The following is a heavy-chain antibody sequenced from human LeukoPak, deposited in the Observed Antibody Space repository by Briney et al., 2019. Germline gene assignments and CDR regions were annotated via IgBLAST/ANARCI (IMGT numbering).Heavy chain of an antibody. CDR2: ISSSSSYI. Sequence: GGSLRLSCAASGFTFSSYSMNWVRQAPGKGLEWVSSISSSSSYIYYADSVKGRFTISRDNAKNLLYLQMNSLRAEDTAVYYCAKDSPITIFGVVIIDVFDPWGQGTLVTVSS. CDR1: GFTFSSYS. CDR3: AKDSPITIFGVVIIDVFDP. D-gene: IGHD3-3*01. V-gene: IGHV3-21*04. J-gene: IGHJ5*02.